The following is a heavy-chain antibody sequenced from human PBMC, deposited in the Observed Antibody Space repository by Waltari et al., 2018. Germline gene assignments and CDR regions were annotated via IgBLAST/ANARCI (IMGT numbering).Heavy chain of an antibody. CDR3: AREQDIVVVPAARGCWFDP. J-gene: IGHJ5*02. CDR1: GGSFGGYS. Sequence: QVQLQQWGAGLLKPSETLSLTCAVYGGSFGGYSCRWIRPPPGKGLAWIGEINHSGSTNYNPSLKSRVTISVETSKNQFSLKLSSVTAADTAVYYCAREQDIVVVPAARGCWFDPWGQGTLVTVSS. V-gene: IGHV4-34*01. D-gene: IGHD2-2*01. CDR2: INHSGST.